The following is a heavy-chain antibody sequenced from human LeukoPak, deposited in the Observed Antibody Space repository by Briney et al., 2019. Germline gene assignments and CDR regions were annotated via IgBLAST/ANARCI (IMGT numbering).Heavy chain of an antibody. CDR1: GYTFISND. D-gene: IGHD6-19*01. J-gene: IGHJ4*02. CDR3: AREGRNGGIAVAGTGGFDY. CDR2: MNPNNGNA. Sequence: ASVKVSCKASGYTFISNDINWVRQATGQGLEWMGWMNPNNGNAGYAQKFQGRVTMTRDTSISTAYMELSRLRSDDTAVYYCAREGRNGGIAVAGTGGFDYWGQGTLVTVSS. V-gene: IGHV1-8*01.